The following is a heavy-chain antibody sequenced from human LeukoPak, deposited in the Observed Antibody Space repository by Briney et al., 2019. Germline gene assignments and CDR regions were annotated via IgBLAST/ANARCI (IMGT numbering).Heavy chain of an antibody. V-gene: IGHV1-18*01. CDR1: GYTFTSYG. J-gene: IGHJ4*02. CDR3: ARGNYDVFVDY. CDR2: ISAYNGNT. D-gene: IGHD3-9*01. Sequence: ASVKVSCKASGYTFTSYGISWVRQAPGQGLEWMGWISAYNGNTNYAQKFQGRVTMTWDTSISTAYMELSSLYSDDTAVYHCARGNYDVFVDYWGQGTLVTVSS.